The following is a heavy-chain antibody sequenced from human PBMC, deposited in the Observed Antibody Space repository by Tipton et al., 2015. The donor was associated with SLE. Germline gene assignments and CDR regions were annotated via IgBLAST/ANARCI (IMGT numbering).Heavy chain of an antibody. CDR3: VRELVGGHFDY. J-gene: IGHJ4*02. V-gene: IGHV1-46*01. CDR1: GYTFTDYY. D-gene: IGHD3-16*01. CDR2: IIPSGGST. Sequence: QSGPEVKKPGASMKVSCKVSGYTFTDYYIHWVRQVPGQGLEWMGIIIPSGGSTNYAQKFQGRVTMTRDTSTSTVYMELSSPTSEDTAVYYCVRELVGGHFDYWGQGTLVTVSS.